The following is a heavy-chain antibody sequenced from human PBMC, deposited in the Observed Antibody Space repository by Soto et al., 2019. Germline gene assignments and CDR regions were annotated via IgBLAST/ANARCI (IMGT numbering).Heavy chain of an antibody. V-gene: IGHV4-59*01. D-gene: IGHD2-8*01. CDR1: GGSISRYY. J-gene: IGHJ5*02. Sequence: PSETLSLTCSVSGGSISRYYWSWIRQPPGKGLEWIGYAYYSGDTGYNPSLKSRVTMAVDTSKSQVSLKLSSVTAADTAVYYCARDRSTYGGGGTGEVKENWFD. CDR3: ARDRSTYGGGGTGEVKENWFD. CDR2: AYYSGDT.